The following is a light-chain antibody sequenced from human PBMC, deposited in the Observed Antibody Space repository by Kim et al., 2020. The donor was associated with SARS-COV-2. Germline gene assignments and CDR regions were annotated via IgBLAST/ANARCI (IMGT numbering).Light chain of an antibody. CDR1: QTVDRN. J-gene: IGKJ4*01. V-gene: IGKV3-15*01. Sequence: EIVMTQSPATLSVSPGERVTLSCRASQTVDRNLAWYQQKGGQPPRLLIYRASTRATDIADRFSGSGSGTEFTLTIHSLRSEDSGNYYCQQFSKWPLTFGGGTKVDIK. CDR3: QQFSKWPLT. CDR2: RAS.